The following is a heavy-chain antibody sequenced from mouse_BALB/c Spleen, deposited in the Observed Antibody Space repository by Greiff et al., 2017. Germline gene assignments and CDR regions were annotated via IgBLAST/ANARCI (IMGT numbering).Heavy chain of an antibody. Sequence: QVQLQQSGAELMKPGASVKISCKATGYTFSSYWIEWVKQRPGHGLEWIGEILPGSGSTNYNEKFKGKATFTADTSSNTAYMQLSSLTSEDSAVYYCARPSYYRYDRDWFAYWGQGTLVTVSA. V-gene: IGHV1-9*01. CDR2: ILPGSGST. CDR3: ARPSYYRYDRDWFAY. D-gene: IGHD2-14*01. CDR1: GYTFSSYW. J-gene: IGHJ3*01.